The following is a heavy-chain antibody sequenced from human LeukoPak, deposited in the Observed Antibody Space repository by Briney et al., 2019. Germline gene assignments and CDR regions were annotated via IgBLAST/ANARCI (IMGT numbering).Heavy chain of an antibody. V-gene: IGHV3-33*03. CDR3: AKVSPGYSSGFDY. CDR1: GLTFSSYL. CDR2: VWYDGSNK. D-gene: IGHD6-19*01. Sequence: YPGGSLLLSCSASGLTFSSYLVLWAPQAPGKGLEGVAVVWYDGSNKSYTIPVKGRLTISRDKSKKTLYLQRNSLRAEDTAVYYCAKVSPGYSSGFDYWGQGTLVTVSS. J-gene: IGHJ4*02.